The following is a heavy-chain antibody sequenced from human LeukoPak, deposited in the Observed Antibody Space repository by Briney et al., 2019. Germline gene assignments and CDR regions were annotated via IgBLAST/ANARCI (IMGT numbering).Heavy chain of an antibody. CDR2: IYYSVTT. Sequence: SETLSLTCTVSGGSISSSSYYWGWIRQPPGKGLEWIGTIYYSVTTYYNPSLKSRVTISVDTSRNQFSLKLSSVTATDTAVYYCARMIGDDAFDIWGQGTMVTVSS. CDR1: GGSISSSSYY. J-gene: IGHJ3*02. V-gene: IGHV4-39*01. D-gene: IGHD3-22*01. CDR3: ARMIGDDAFDI.